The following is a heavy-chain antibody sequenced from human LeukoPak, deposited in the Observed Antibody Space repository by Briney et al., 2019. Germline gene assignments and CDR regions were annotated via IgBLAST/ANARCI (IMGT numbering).Heavy chain of an antibody. CDR2: ISGSGGST. J-gene: IGHJ4*02. V-gene: IGHV3-23*01. D-gene: IGHD3-22*01. CDR1: GFTFSSYA. CDR3: AKTSFYDSSGYSHGLDY. Sequence: GGSLRLSCAASGFTFSSYAMSWVRQAPGKGLEWVSAISGSGGSTYYADSVKGRFTISRDNSKNTLYLQMNSLRAEDTAVYYCAKTSFYDSSGYSHGLDYWGQGTLVTVSS.